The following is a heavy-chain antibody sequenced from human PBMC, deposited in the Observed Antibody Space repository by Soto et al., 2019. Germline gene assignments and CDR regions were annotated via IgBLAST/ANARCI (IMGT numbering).Heavy chain of an antibody. CDR2: TVPVFDTS. Sequence: QVQLVQSGAVVKKPGSSVEVSCKASGGTFNGYGISWVRQAPGQGLEWMGGTVPVFDTSQYAPRFQGRVTITADTSTSPAYMELSSVRSEDTAIYFCARGVSNSGAYYTGPSAYDLWGQGTLVIVSS. V-gene: IGHV1-69*06. D-gene: IGHD3-10*01. CDR1: GGTFNGYG. J-gene: IGHJ3*01. CDR3: ARGVSNSGAYYTGPSAYDL.